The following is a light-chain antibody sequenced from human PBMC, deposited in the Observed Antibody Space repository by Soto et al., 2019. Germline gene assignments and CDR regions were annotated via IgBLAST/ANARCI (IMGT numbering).Light chain of an antibody. CDR2: KAS. Sequence: DIQMTQSPSTLSAYVGARVTITCRASQSISTWLSWYQQKPGKAPKVLIYKASNLQSGVSSRFSGSGSGTEFTLTISSLQPDDFATYYCQDYNSWTFGQGTKVDIK. CDR1: QSISTW. CDR3: QDYNSWT. V-gene: IGKV1-5*03. J-gene: IGKJ1*01.